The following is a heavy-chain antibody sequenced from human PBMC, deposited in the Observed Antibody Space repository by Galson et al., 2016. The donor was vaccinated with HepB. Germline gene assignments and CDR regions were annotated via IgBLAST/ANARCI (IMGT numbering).Heavy chain of an antibody. CDR1: GGSISRGSYY. D-gene: IGHD5-12*01. CDR2: IYTSGST. Sequence: TLSLTCTVSGGSISRGSYYWSWIRQPAGKGLEWIGRIYTSGSTNYNPSLKSRATISVDTSKNQFSLKLTSVTAADTAVYYCARDHVAPPIWFDPWGQGTLVTVSS. CDR3: ARDHVAPPIWFDP. J-gene: IGHJ5*02. V-gene: IGHV4-61*02.